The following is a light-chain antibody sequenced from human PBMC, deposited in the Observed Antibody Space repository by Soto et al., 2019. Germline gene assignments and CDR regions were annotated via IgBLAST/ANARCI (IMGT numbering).Light chain of an antibody. J-gene: IGKJ4*01. Sequence: AIRMTQSPSSFSASTGDRVTITCRASQDISRSLAWYQQKPGKAPKFLIYTASTLQSGVPSRFSGSGSGTDFTLTISGLQSEDFATYYCQQYYSYPLTFGGGTKVEIK. CDR1: QDISRS. CDR3: QQYYSYPLT. V-gene: IGKV1-8*01. CDR2: TAS.